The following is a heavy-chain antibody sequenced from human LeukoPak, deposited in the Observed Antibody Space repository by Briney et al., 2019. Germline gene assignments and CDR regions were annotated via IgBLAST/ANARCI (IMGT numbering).Heavy chain of an antibody. CDR3: ARVRVVWDLDDAFDI. CDR1: GFSFDDYA. V-gene: IGHV3-20*04. D-gene: IGHD1-26*01. J-gene: IGHJ3*02. Sequence: GGSLRLSCAASGFSFDDYALSWVRQVPGKGLEWVSGINWNGGSTGYADSVKGRFTISRDNAKNSLYLQMNSLRAEDTALYYCARVRVVWDLDDAFDIWGQGTMVTVSS. CDR2: INWNGGST.